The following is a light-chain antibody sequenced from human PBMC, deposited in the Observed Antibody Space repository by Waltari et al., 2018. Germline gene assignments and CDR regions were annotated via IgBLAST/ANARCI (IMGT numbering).Light chain of an antibody. CDR1: QNLNSW. Sequence: DIQMTQSPSTLSASVGDRVTITCRASQNLNSWLAWYQQKPGKAPKLLIYKASSLESGVPSRFSGSRSGTEFTLTISSLQTDDFATYYCQQHSNYWTFGQGPKVEIK. V-gene: IGKV1-5*03. CDR3: QQHSNYWT. CDR2: KAS. J-gene: IGKJ1*01.